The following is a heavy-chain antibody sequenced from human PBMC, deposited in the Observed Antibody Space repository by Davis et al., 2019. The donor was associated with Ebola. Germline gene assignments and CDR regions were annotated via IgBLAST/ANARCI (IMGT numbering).Heavy chain of an antibody. CDR3: ATGYSSGWYHYYGMDV. CDR2: INHSGST. CDR1: GGSFSGYY. V-gene: IGHV4-34*01. J-gene: IGHJ6*02. D-gene: IGHD6-19*01. Sequence: MPSETLSLTCAVYGGSFSGYYWSWIRQPPGKGLEWIGEINHSGSTNYNPSLKSRVTISVDTSKNQFSLKLSSVTAADTAVHYCATGYSSGWYHYYGMDVWGQGTTVTVSS.